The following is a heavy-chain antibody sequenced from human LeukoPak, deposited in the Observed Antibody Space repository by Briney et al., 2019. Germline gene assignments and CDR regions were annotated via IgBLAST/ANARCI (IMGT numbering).Heavy chain of an antibody. CDR3: ARDYGSGSYNWFDP. D-gene: IGHD3-10*01. CDR1: GFTFSSYS. J-gene: IGHJ5*02. Sequence: GGSLRLSCAASGFTFSSYSMNWVRQAPGKGLEWVSSISSSSSYIYYADSVKGRFTISGDNAKNSLYLQMNSLRAEDTAVYYCARDYGSGSYNWFDPWGQGTLVTVSS. V-gene: IGHV3-21*01. CDR2: ISSSSSYI.